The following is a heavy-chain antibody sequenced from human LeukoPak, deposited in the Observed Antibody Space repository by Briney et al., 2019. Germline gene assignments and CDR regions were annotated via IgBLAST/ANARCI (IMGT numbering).Heavy chain of an antibody. CDR2: IYSGGST. CDR1: GFTASSNY. J-gene: IGHJ3*02. V-gene: IGHV3-53*01. D-gene: IGHD3-10*01. Sequence: GGSQRLSCAASGFTASSNYMGWVRQTPGKGLEWVSVIYSGGSTYYAHSVKGRFTISRDNSKNTLYLQMNSLRAEDTAVYYCAIGDAFDIWGQGTMVTVSS. CDR3: AIGDAFDI.